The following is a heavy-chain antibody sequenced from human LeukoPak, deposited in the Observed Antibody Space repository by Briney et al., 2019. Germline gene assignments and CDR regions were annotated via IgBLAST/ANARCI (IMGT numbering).Heavy chain of an antibody. CDR3: TTNPRYCSSTSCYTEEYFQH. CDR1: GFTFSNAW. D-gene: IGHD2-2*02. J-gene: IGHJ1*01. Sequence: GGSLRLSCAASGFTFSNAWMSWVRQAPGKGLEWVGRIKSKTDGGTTDYAAPVKGRFTISRDDSRNTLSLQMNSLKTEDTAVYYCTTNPRYCSSTSCYTEEYFQHWGQGTLVTVAS. V-gene: IGHV3-15*01. CDR2: IKSKTDGGTT.